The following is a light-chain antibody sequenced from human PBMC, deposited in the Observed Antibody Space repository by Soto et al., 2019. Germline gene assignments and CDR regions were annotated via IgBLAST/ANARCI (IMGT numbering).Light chain of an antibody. CDR3: QQYNNWPRT. V-gene: IGKV3-15*01. Sequence: EIVMTQSPATLSVSPGERATLSCRASQSGSSNLSWYQQKPGQAPRLLIYGASTRATGIAARFSGSGSGTDFTLTISSLQSEDFAVYYCQQYNNWPRTFGQGTKVDIK. CDR2: GAS. CDR1: QSGSSN. J-gene: IGKJ1*01.